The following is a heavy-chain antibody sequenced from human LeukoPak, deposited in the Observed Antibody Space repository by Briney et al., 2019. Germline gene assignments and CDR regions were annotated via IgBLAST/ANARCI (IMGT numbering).Heavy chain of an antibody. Sequence: GSLRLSCVASGSTFSSYEINWVRQAPGKGLEWVSYISSGGSSITYADSVKGRFTISRDNAKNSLYLQMNSLRAEDTAVYYCSREAFGYGDIDFDYWGQGTLVTVSS. CDR2: ISSGGSSI. D-gene: IGHD4-17*01. CDR1: GSTFSSYE. J-gene: IGHJ4*02. CDR3: SREAFGYGDIDFDY. V-gene: IGHV3-48*03.